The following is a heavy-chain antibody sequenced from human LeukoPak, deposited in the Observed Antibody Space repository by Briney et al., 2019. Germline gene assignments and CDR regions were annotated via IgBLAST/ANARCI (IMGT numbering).Heavy chain of an antibody. CDR2: ISSSSSYI. D-gene: IGHD4/OR15-4a*01. J-gene: IGHJ3*02. CDR3: ARGLDNYGDSANI. V-gene: IGHV3-21*01. Sequence: PGGSLSLSCAASAITFSHYSLNWVRQAPGKGREWVSSISSSSSYIYYADSVKGRFTISRENAKNSLYLQMNSLRAEDTAVYYCARGLDNYGDSANIWGQGTMVTVSS. CDR1: AITFSHYS.